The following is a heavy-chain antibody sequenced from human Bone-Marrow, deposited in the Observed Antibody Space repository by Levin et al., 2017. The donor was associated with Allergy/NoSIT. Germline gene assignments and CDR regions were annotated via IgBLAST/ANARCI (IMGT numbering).Heavy chain of an antibody. CDR2: ISGRGGYI. J-gene: IGHJ6*03. CDR3: AREVTTNGVSYYYMDV. CDR1: GFPFSNYN. D-gene: IGHD2-8*01. V-gene: IGHV3-21*01. Sequence: GESLKISCAASGFPFSNYNMNWVRQAPGKGLEWVSSISGRGGYIIYADSLKGRFTISRDNAKNSLYLQMNSLRAEDTAVYYCAREVTTNGVSYYYMDVWGRGTTVTVSS.